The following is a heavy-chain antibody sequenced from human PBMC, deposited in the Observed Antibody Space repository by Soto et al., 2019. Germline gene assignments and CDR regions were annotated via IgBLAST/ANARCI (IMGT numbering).Heavy chain of an antibody. CDR1: GFTFSSYW. CDR3: ARGSQRGVVRLDAFDI. J-gene: IGHJ3*02. Sequence: GGVLRLSCAASGFTFSSYWMHWVRQAPGKGLVWVSRINSDGSSTSYADSVKGRFTISRDNAKNTLYLQMNSLRAEDTAVYYCARGSQRGVVRLDAFDIWGQGTMVTVSS. CDR2: INSDGSST. V-gene: IGHV3-74*01. D-gene: IGHD3-10*01.